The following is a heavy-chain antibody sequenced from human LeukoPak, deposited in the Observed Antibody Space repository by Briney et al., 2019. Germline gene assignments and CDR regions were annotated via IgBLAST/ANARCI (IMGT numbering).Heavy chain of an antibody. Sequence: GASVKVSCKASGGTFSSYAISWVRQAPGQGLEWMGGIIPIFGTANYAQKFQGRVTITRNTSISTAYMELSSLRSEDTAVYYCARGRGIKRLVTLYYYYYYMDVWGKGTTVTVSS. V-gene: IGHV1-69*05. J-gene: IGHJ6*03. CDR1: GGTFSSYA. D-gene: IGHD4-11*01. CDR2: IIPIFGTA. CDR3: ARGRGIKRLVTLYYYYYYMDV.